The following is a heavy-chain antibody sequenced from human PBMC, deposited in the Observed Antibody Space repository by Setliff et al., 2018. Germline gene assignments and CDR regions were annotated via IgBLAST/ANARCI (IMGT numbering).Heavy chain of an antibody. CDR1: GFSFSSFW. CDR2: INQDGTGK. J-gene: IGHJ4*02. D-gene: IGHD6-19*01. V-gene: IGHV3-7*04. Sequence: PGGSLRLSCAASGFSFSSFWMAWVRQSPGRGLEWVANINQDGTGKYYVDSVKGRFTISRDGARSSLFLEMNSLRVDDTAVYFCARGRGVAGVQYFDQWGQGTLVTVSS. CDR3: ARGRGVAGVQYFDQ.